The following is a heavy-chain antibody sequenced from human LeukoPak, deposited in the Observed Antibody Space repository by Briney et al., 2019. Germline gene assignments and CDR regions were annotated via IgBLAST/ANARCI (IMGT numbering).Heavy chain of an antibody. D-gene: IGHD6-13*01. J-gene: IGHJ4*02. Sequence: GGSLRLSCAASGFTFSSYSMNWVRQAPGKGLEWVSSISSSSSYIYYADSVKGRFTISRDNAKNSLYLQMDSLRAEDTAVYYCAREPYSSSWYVESSFDYWGQGTLVTVSS. V-gene: IGHV3-21*01. CDR2: ISSSSSYI. CDR1: GFTFSSYS. CDR3: AREPYSSSWYVESSFDY.